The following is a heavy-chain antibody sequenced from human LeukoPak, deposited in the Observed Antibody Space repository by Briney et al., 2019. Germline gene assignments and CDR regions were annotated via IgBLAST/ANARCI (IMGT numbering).Heavy chain of an antibody. CDR2: IYYSGST. V-gene: IGHV4-59*01. J-gene: IGHJ6*03. Sequence: SETLSLTCTVSGGSISSYYWSWIRQPPGKGLEWIGYIYYSGSTNYNPSLKSRVTISVDTSKNQFSLKLRSVTAADTAVYYCARAPMVRGVILAYYMDVWGKGTTVTVSS. CDR3: ARAPMVRGVILAYYMDV. D-gene: IGHD3-10*01. CDR1: GGSISSYY.